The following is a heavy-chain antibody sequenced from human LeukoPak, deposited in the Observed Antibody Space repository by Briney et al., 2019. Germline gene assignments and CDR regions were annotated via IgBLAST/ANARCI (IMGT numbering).Heavy chain of an antibody. J-gene: IGHJ4*02. CDR2: IYTSGST. D-gene: IGHD5-24*01. CDR3: ARESGDGYNSIFDY. CDR1: GGSISSYY. Sequence: SETLSLTCTVSGGSISSYYWSWIRQPAGKGLEWIGRIYTSGSTNYNPSLKSRATMSVDTSKNQFSLKLSSVTAADTAVYYCARESGDGYNSIFDYWGQGTLVTVSS. V-gene: IGHV4-4*07.